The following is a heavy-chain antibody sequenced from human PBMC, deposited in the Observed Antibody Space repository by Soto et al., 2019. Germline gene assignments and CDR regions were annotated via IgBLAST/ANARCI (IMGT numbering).Heavy chain of an antibody. J-gene: IGHJ3*02. Sequence: SETLSLTCTVSGGSISSYYWSWIRQPPGKGLEWIGYIYYSGSTNYNPSLKSRVTISVDTSKNQFSLKLSSVTAADTAVYYCARGDDYYDSSGSKSDAFDIWGQGTMVTVSS. CDR2: IYYSGST. CDR3: ARGDDYYDSSGSKSDAFDI. D-gene: IGHD3-22*01. CDR1: GGSISSYY. V-gene: IGHV4-59*01.